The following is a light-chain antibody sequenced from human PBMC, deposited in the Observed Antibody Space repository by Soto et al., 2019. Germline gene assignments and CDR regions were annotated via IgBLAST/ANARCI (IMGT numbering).Light chain of an antibody. Sequence: EVVLTQSPGTLSLSPGERATLSCRASQSVTTYLAWYQQKPGQAPRLLIYDASNRATGIPARFSGSGSGTDFTLTISSLEPEDFAVYYCQQRSNWPPLISFGQGTRLEI. CDR2: DAS. CDR3: QQRSNWPPLIS. V-gene: IGKV3-11*01. J-gene: IGKJ5*01. CDR1: QSVTTY.